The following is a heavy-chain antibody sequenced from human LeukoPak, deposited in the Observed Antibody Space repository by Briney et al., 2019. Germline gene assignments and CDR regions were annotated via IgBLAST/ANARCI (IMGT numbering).Heavy chain of an antibody. D-gene: IGHD6-13*01. J-gene: IGHJ5*02. CDR3: ARRYSSSWYVGFFDP. CDR1: GASIRNYY. Sequence: SETLSLTCTISGASIRNYYWSWIRQSPGKGLEWRGYIYYSGSTNYNPSLESRVAMSVDTSKNQFSLRLSSVTAADTAIYYCARRYSSSWYVGFFDPWGQGTLVTVSS. CDR2: IYYSGST. V-gene: IGHV4-59*08.